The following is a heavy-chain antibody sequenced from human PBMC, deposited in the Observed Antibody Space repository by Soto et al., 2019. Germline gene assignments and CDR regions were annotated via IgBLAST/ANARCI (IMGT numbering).Heavy chain of an antibody. D-gene: IGHD3-16*01. CDR1: GYIFVNYG. J-gene: IGHJ6*02. CDR3: GMVDNYVTPTPQDV. V-gene: IGHV1-18*01. CDR2: ISPYSGNT. Sequence: QVQLVQSGDEVRKPGSSVKVSCKASGYIFVNYGIAWVRQAPGQGLEWMGWISPYSGNTHYASKVQGRLTMTTDKATRTAYMELGRLTPDDTAVYYCGMVDNYVTPTPQDVWGQGTTVTVSS.